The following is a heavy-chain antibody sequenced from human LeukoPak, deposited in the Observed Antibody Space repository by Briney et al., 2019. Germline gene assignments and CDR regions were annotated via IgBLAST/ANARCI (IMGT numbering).Heavy chain of an antibody. V-gene: IGHV4-59*08. CDR3: ARHVHSGSYYLYAFDI. CDR2: IYYSGST. J-gene: IGHJ3*02. D-gene: IGHD1-26*01. Sequence: SETLSLTCTVSGASISSYYWSWIRQPPGKGLEWIGYIYYSGSTNYNPSLKSRVTISVDTSKNQFSLKLSSVTAADTAVYYCARHVHSGSYYLYAFDIWGQGTMVTVSS. CDR1: GASISSYY.